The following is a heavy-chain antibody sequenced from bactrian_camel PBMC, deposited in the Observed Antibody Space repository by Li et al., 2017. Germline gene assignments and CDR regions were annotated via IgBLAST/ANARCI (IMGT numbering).Heavy chain of an antibody. Sequence: HVQLVESGGGSVQAGGSLRLSCAASGYTMSTDCMGWFRQAPGREREGVARLFRRSDTTVHADSVRGRFTIVQDKAKNTVYLQMNNLKPEDTAMYYCAADHNRGCMGWSTVEYDITGQGTQVTVS. CDR1: GYTMSTDC. V-gene: IGHV3-3*01. CDR3: AADHNRGCMGWSTVEYDI. D-gene: IGHD3*01. J-gene: IGHJ4*01. CDR2: LFRRSDTT.